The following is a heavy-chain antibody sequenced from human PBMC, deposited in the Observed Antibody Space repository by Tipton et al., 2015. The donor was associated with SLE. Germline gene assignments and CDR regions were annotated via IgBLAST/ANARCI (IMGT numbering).Heavy chain of an antibody. Sequence: TLSLTCTVSGVSISRFYWSRIRQSPGKGLEWIGSISYSGSTNYNPSLKSRVTISIDPAKNQFSLKLTSVTAADTAVYYCARDLRASGNWFVPWGQGTLVTVSS. J-gene: IGHJ5*02. CDR2: ISYSGST. CDR1: GVSISRFY. V-gene: IGHV4-59*12. CDR3: ARDLRASGNWFVP. D-gene: IGHD7-27*01.